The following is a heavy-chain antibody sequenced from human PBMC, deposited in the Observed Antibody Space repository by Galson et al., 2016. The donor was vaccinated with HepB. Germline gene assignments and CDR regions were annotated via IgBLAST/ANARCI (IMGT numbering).Heavy chain of an antibody. CDR1: AGTCKSYA. D-gene: IGHD6-13*01. CDR2: ISINGDDT. CDR3: VKSNLAAPGGFYGMDV. Sequence: SLRLSCAVSAGTCKSYAMNWVRQAPGKGLEYVSGISINGDDTKYADSVKGRFTIFRDNSKNTLYLQMRSLRAEDTAVYYCVKSNLAAPGGFYGMDVWGQGTTVTVSS. V-gene: IGHV3-64D*06. J-gene: IGHJ6*02.